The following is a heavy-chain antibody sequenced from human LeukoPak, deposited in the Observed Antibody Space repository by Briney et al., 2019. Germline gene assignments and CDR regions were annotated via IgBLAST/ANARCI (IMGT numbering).Heavy chain of an antibody. J-gene: IGHJ4*02. CDR1: GVSVSSGSYY. Sequence: SETLSLTCTVSGVSVSSGSYYWSWIRQPPGKGLEWIGYIYYSGSTNYNPSLKSRVTISVDTSKNQFSLKLSSVTAADTAVYYCATIDSGYWGQGTLVTVSS. D-gene: IGHD6-19*01. CDR3: ATIDSGY. V-gene: IGHV4-61*01. CDR2: IYYSGST.